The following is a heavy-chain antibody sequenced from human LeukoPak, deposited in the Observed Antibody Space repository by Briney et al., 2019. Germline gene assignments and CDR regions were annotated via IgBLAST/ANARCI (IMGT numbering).Heavy chain of an antibody. CDR2: IYYSGST. Sequence: PSETLSLTCTVSGDSLSSGRDYWSWIRQHPGKGLEWIGYIYYSGSTYYNPSLKSRVTISVDTSKNQFSLKLSSVTAADTAVYYCARHQGELFPLDYWGQGTLVTVSS. CDR1: GDSLSSGRDY. V-gene: IGHV4-31*03. D-gene: IGHD3-10*01. J-gene: IGHJ4*02. CDR3: ARHQGELFPLDY.